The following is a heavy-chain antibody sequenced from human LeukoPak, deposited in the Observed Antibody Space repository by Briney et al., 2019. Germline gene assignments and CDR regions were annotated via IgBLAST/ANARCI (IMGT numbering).Heavy chain of an antibody. CDR2: INHGGST. Sequence: SKTLSLTCAVYGGSFSAYYWTWIRQPPGKGLEWIGEINHGGSTNYNPSLKSRVTISIDTSNNQFSLKLSSVTAADTAVYYCARRKRIQLWVIDYWGQGTLVTVSS. V-gene: IGHV4-34*01. CDR3: ARRKRIQLWVIDY. D-gene: IGHD5-18*01. CDR1: GGSFSAYY. J-gene: IGHJ4*02.